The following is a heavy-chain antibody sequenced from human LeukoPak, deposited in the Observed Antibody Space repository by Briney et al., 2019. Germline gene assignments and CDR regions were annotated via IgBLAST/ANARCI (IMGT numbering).Heavy chain of an antibody. CDR1: GGSFSGYY. Sequence: SETLSLTCAVYGGSFSGYYWSWIRQPPGKGLEWIGEINHSGSTNYNPSLKSRVTISVDTSKHQFSLKLSSVTAADTAVYYCASSTSYYYDSSGPDLYYFDYWGQGTLVTVSS. J-gene: IGHJ4*02. D-gene: IGHD3-22*01. CDR3: ASSTSYYYDSSGPDLYYFDY. V-gene: IGHV4-34*01. CDR2: INHSGST.